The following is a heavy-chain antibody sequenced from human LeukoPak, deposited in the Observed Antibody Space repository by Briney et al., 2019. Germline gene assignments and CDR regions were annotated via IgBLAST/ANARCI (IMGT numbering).Heavy chain of an antibody. CDR3: ARSAVAGNYYFDY. V-gene: IGHV1-2*02. CDR2: INPNSGGT. J-gene: IGHJ4*02. Sequence: GASVKVSCKASGYTFTAYDMHWVRQAPGQGLEWVGWINPNSGGTNYAQKFQGRVSMTRDTSSSTAYMELRRLRSDDTAVYYCARSAVAGNYYFDYWGQGTLVTVSS. D-gene: IGHD6-19*01. CDR1: GYTFTAYD.